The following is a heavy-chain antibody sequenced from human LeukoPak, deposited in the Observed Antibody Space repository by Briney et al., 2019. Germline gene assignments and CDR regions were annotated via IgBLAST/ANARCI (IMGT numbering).Heavy chain of an antibody. CDR1: GYSFTSYY. V-gene: IGHV1-2*02. D-gene: IGHD3-10*01. J-gene: IGHJ5*02. CDR2: INPNSGGT. Sequence: ASVKVSCKASGYSFTSYYMHWVRQARGQGLEWMGWINPNSGGTNYAQKFQGRVTMTRDTSISTAYMELSRLRSDDTAVYYCARGRVRGVIITFDPWGQGTLVTVSS. CDR3: ARGRVRGVIITFDP.